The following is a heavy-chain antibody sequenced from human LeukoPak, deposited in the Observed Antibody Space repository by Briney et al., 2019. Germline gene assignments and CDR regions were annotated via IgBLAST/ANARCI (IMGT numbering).Heavy chain of an antibody. CDR2: IKQDGSEK. Sequence: GGSLRLSCAVSGFTFSNYWMSWVRQAPGKGLEWVAYIKQDGSEKYYVGSVKGRFTISRDNAKNSLYLQMNSLRAEDTAVYYCAGGLRFLEYVWGQGTTVTVSS. CDR3: AGGLRFLEYV. J-gene: IGHJ6*02. D-gene: IGHD3-3*01. V-gene: IGHV3-7*01. CDR1: GFTFSNYW.